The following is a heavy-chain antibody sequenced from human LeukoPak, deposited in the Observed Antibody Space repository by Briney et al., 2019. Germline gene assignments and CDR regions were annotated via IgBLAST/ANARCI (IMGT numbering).Heavy chain of an antibody. CDR1: GFTFSSYW. CDR3: ARDPESGSYYFDY. D-gene: IGHD1-26*01. Sequence: GGSLRLSCAASGFTFSSYWMSWVRQAPGKGLEWVANIKQDGSEKYYVDSVKGRFTISRDNAKNSLYLQMNSLRAEDTAVYYCARDPESGSYYFDYWGQGTLVTVSS. J-gene: IGHJ4*02. CDR2: IKQDGSEK. V-gene: IGHV3-7*01.